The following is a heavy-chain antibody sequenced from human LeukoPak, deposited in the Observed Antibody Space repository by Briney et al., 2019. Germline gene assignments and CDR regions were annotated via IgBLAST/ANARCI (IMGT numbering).Heavy chain of an antibody. CDR2: IYPGDSET. J-gene: IGHJ3*02. D-gene: IGHD3-22*01. CDR3: ARGPYHFESSGYFFACDI. Sequence: GESLKISCKGSGYSFSSYWIGWVRQMPGKGLEWMGIIYPGDSETIYNPSFQGQVTISADKSITTAYLQWASLKASDTAMYYCARGPYHFESSGYFFACDIWGQGTMVTVSS. CDR1: GYSFSSYW. V-gene: IGHV5-51*01.